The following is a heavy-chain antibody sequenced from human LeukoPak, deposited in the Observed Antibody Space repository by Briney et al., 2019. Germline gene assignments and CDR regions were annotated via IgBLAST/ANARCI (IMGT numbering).Heavy chain of an antibody. Sequence: PSETLSLTCTVSGGSISSYYWSWIRQPPGKGLEWIGYIYYSGSTNYNPSLKSRVTISVDTSKNQFSLKLSSVTAADTAVYYCARVNYVWGSYRWEGFDYWGQGTLVTVSS. D-gene: IGHD3-16*02. CDR3: ARVNYVWGSYRWEGFDY. V-gene: IGHV4-59*01. J-gene: IGHJ4*02. CDR2: IYYSGST. CDR1: GGSISSYY.